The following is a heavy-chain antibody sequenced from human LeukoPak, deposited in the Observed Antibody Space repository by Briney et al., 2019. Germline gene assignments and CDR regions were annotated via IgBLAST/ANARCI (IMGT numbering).Heavy chain of an antibody. J-gene: IGHJ4*02. Sequence: SETLSLTCAVYDGSFRGYYWSWIRQPPGKGLEWIGEINHSGSTSSNPSLKSRLTISIDTSKNQFSLKLSSVTAADTAVYYCARVDYGVFDYWGQGALVTVSS. CDR1: DGSFRGYY. CDR2: INHSGST. CDR3: ARVDYGVFDY. V-gene: IGHV4-34*01. D-gene: IGHD3-16*01.